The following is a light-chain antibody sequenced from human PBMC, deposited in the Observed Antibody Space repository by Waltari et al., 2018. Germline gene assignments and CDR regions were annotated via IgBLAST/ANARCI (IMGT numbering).Light chain of an antibody. J-gene: IGLJ3*02. CDR1: SSNIGNNL. CDR3: AAWDDSLSGWV. Sequence: QSVLTQPPSASGTPGQRVTISCSGRSSNIGNNLVSWYQQFPGTAPKVLIYRSNQRPSGVPDRFSGSKSGTSASLAISGLRSEDEADYYCAAWDDSLSGWVFGGGTKVTVL. V-gene: IGLV1-47*01. CDR2: RSN.